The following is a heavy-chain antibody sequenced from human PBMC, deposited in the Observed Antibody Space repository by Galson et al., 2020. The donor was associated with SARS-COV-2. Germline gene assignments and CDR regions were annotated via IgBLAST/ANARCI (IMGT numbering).Heavy chain of an antibody. CDR3: ARDPAAADPYYYYYMDV. D-gene: IGHD6-13*01. Sequence: GGSLRLSCAASGFTFSRYWMSWVRQAPGKGLEWVANIDQHGSEKSYVDSVKGRFSISRDNAKNSLYLQMNSLRAEDTAVYYCARDPAAADPYYYYYMDVWGKGTTVTVSS. J-gene: IGHJ6*03. V-gene: IGHV3-7*03. CDR2: IDQHGSEK. CDR1: GFTFSRYW.